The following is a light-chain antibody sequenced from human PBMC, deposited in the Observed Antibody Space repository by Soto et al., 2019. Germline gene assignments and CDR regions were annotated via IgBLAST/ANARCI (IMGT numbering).Light chain of an antibody. V-gene: IGKV1-27*01. Sequence: DIQMTQSPSSLSASVGDRVTITCRASQDISNYLAWYQQRPGKVPQLLIYAASTLRSGVPSRFSCSGSGTDFTLTIASLQPEDVATYFCQKYNSVPQTFGPGTKVDLK. CDR1: QDISNY. CDR2: AAS. CDR3: QKYNSVPQT. J-gene: IGKJ3*01.